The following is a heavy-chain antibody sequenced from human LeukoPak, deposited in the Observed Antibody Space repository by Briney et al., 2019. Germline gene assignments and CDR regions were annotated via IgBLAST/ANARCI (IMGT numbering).Heavy chain of an antibody. CDR1: GGSISSSSYY. CDR3: ARDAGNYDSSSFDY. V-gene: IGHV4-39*07. J-gene: IGHJ4*02. D-gene: IGHD3-22*01. CDR2: IYYSGST. Sequence: SETLSLTCTVSGGSISSSSYYWGWIRQPPGKGLEWIGSIYYSGSTYYNPSLKSRVTISVDTSKNQFSLELSSVTAADTAVYYCARDAGNYDSSSFDYWGQGTLVTVSS.